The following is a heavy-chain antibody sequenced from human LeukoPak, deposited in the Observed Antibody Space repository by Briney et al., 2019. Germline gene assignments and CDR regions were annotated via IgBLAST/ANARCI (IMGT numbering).Heavy chain of an antibody. V-gene: IGHV3-30*04. Sequence: PGGSLRLSCAGSGFTFTSHALHWVRQAPGKGLEWVAFISYDGRKKFFADSVKGRFTISRDNSKNTLYLQMNSLRAEDTAVYYCARRSGRYYYMDVWGKGTTVTISS. CDR3: ARRSGRYYYMDV. CDR2: ISYDGRKK. J-gene: IGHJ6*03. CDR1: GFTFTSHA. D-gene: IGHD6-19*01.